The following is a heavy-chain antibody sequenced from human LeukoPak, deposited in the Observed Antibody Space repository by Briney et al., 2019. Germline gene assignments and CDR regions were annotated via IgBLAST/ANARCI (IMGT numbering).Heavy chain of an antibody. V-gene: IGHV4-59*01. CDR2: IYYSGST. CDR1: GGSISSYY. D-gene: IGHD3-10*01. Sequence: PSETLSLACTASGGSISSYYWSWIRQPPGKGLEGIGYIYYSGSTNYNPSLKSRVTISVDTSKNQFSLKLSSVTAADTAVYYCARASYSSVVRGVKNFDYSGQGTLVTVSS. J-gene: IGHJ4*02. CDR3: ARASYSSVVRGVKNFDY.